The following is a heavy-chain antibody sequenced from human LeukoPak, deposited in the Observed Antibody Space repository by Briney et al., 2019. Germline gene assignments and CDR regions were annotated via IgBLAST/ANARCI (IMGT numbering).Heavy chain of an antibody. J-gene: IGHJ4*02. CDR2: INEDESYK. V-gene: IGHV3-7*01. CDR3: ARDATRGGDNDY. CDR1: GLTFTSYW. D-gene: IGHD2-21*02. Sequence: GGSLRLSCAVSGLTFTSYWMSWVRQAPGKGLEWVANINEDESYKFHADSVKGRLTISRDNSKNSLYLQMSSLRADDTAVYYCARDATRGGDNDYWGQGTRVIVSS.